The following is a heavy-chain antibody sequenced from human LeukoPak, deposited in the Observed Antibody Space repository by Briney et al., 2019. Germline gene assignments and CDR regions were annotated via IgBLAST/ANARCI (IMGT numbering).Heavy chain of an antibody. J-gene: IGHJ3*02. Sequence: GGSLRLSCAASGFTVSSNYMSWVRQAPGKGLEWVSVIYSGGSTYYADSVKGRFTISRDNAKNTLYLQMNSLRAEDTAVYYCASPGGIAAAGDAFDIWGQGTMVTVSS. D-gene: IGHD6-13*01. CDR1: GFTVSSNY. V-gene: IGHV3-66*01. CDR3: ASPGGIAAAGDAFDI. CDR2: IYSGGST.